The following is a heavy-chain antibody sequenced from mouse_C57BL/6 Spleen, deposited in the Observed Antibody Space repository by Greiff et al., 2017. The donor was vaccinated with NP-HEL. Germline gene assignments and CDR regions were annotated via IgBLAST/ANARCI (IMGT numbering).Heavy chain of an antibody. CDR3: ARYRYYGSSYVDWYFDV. CDR1: GYTFTGYW. J-gene: IGHJ1*03. CDR2: ILPGSGST. V-gene: IGHV1-9*01. Sequence: VHLVESGAELMKPGASVKLSCKATGYTFTGYWIEWVKQRPGHGLEWIGEILPGSGSTNYNEKFKGKATFTADTSSNTAYMQLSSLTTENSAIYYCARYRYYGSSYVDWYFDVWGTGTTVTVSS. D-gene: IGHD1-1*01.